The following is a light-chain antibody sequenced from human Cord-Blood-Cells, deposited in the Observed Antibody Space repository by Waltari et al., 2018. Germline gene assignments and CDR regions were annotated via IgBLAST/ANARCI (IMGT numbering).Light chain of an antibody. CDR3: NSRDSSGNHLV. J-gene: IGLJ3*02. Sequence: SSELTQDPAVSVALGQPVRITCQGDSLTSYSASCYQQKPGQAPVLVIYGKNNRPSGIPDRFSGSSSGNTASLTITGAQAEDEADYYCNSRDSSGNHLVFGGGTKLTVL. CDR2: GKN. CDR1: SLTSYS. V-gene: IGLV3-19*01.